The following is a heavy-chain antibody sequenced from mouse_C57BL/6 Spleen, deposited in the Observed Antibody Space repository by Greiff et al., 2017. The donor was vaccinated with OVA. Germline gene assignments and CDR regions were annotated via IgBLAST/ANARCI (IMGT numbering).Heavy chain of an antibody. V-gene: IGHV1-62-2*01. D-gene: IGHD2-4*01. CDR1: GYTFTEYT. CDR3: ARHEGSDYDYDGGYFDY. J-gene: IGHJ2*01. CDR2: FYPGSGSI. Sequence: QVLLQQSGAELVKPGASVKLSCKASGYTFTEYTIHWLKQRSGQGLELIGWFYPGSGSIKYNEKFKDKATLTADKSSSTVYMELSRLTSEDSAVYFCARHEGSDYDYDGGYFDYWGQGTTLTVSS.